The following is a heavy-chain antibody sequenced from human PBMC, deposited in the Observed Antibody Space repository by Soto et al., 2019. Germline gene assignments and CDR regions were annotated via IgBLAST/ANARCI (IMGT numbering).Heavy chain of an antibody. CDR2: IYWDDDK. D-gene: IGHD6-6*01. J-gene: IGHJ4*02. CDR3: AHSRYSRSSFDY. Sequence: SSPTLVNPTQTLTLTCTFSGFSLTSNDVGVGWIRQPPGKALEWLALIYWDDDKRYSPSLKSRLTITKDTSKNQVVLRMTNMDPVDTATYYCAHSRYSRSSFDYWGQGTMVTVYS. CDR1: GFSLTSNDVG. V-gene: IGHV2-5*02.